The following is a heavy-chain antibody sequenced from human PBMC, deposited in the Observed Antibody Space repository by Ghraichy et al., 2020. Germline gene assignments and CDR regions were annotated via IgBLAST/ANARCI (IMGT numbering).Heavy chain of an antibody. CDR3: ARDMFGSGTTN. CDR1: GESFETNY. CDR2: ISGSGSA. Sequence: SETPSLTCTVSGESFETNYWSWIRQSAEKTLEWIGRISGSGSAKYNPSFKTRVTMSVDPSKNQFFLNVNSVTAADTAIYYCARDMFGSGTTNWGQGILVSVSS. V-gene: IGHV4-4*07. J-gene: IGHJ4*02. D-gene: IGHD3-10*01.